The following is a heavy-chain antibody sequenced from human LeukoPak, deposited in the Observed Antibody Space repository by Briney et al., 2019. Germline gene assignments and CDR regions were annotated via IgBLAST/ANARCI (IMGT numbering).Heavy chain of an antibody. CDR2: INGGGRTT. CDR1: EFTLRCYW. CDR3: AIGNSGYGNFDY. V-gene: IGHV3-74*01. D-gene: IGHD3-9*01. Sequence: GGSLRLSCAASEFTLRCYWMHWVRPAPGKGLVWVSRINGGGRTTNYADSVKGRFTISRDIPKNTLYLLVNSLRAEDTAVYFWAIGNSGYGNFDYWGQGTLVTVSS. J-gene: IGHJ4*02.